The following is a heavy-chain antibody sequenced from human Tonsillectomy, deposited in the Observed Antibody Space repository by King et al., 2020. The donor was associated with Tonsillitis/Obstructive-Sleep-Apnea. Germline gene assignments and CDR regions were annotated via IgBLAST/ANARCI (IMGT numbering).Heavy chain of an antibody. D-gene: IGHD5-24*01. CDR1: GGTFSSYA. V-gene: IGHV1-69*01. J-gene: IGHJ6*03. Sequence: GQLVQSGAEVKKPGSSVKVSCKASGGTFSSYAISWVRQAPGQGLEWMGEIIPIFGTPIYAQKFQGRVTITADETTSTAYMELSSLRSEDAAVYYCAGVEGEDGYYYHYMDVWGKGTTVTVSS. CDR2: IIPIFGTP. CDR3: AGVEGEDGYYYHYMDV.